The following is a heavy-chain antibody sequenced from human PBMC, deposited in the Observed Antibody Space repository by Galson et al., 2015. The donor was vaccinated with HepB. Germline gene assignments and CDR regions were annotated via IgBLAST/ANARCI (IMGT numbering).Heavy chain of an antibody. V-gene: IGHV3-30*18. CDR3: AKRRGTYGDYAWFDP. J-gene: IGHJ5*02. Sequence: SLRLSCAASGFTFSSYGMHWVRQAPGKGLEWVAVISYDGSNKYYADSVKGRFTISRDNSKNTLYLQMNSLRAEDTAVYYRAKRRGTYGDYAWFDPWGQGTLVTVSS. CDR1: GFTFSSYG. D-gene: IGHD4-17*01. CDR2: ISYDGSNK.